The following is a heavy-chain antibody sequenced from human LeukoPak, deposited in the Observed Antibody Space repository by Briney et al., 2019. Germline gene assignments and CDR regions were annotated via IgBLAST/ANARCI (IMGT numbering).Heavy chain of an antibody. CDR3: ARVNTGKVTLDY. J-gene: IGHJ4*02. D-gene: IGHD1-14*01. CDR2: IYYIGST. CDR1: GGSISSYH. V-gene: IGHV4-59*01. Sequence: SETLSLTCTVSGGSISSYHWSWIRQSPGKGLEWIGYIYYIGSTNYNPSLASRITISLDTSKSQFSLTLNSVTAADTAIYFCARVNTGKVTLDYWGQGILVTVSS.